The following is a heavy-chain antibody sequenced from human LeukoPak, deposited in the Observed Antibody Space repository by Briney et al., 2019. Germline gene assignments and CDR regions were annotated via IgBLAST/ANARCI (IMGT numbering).Heavy chain of an antibody. CDR2: IYYSGST. D-gene: IGHD5-18*01. J-gene: IGHJ4*02. CDR1: GSSISSYY. Sequence: SETLSLTCTVSGSSISSYYWSWIRQPPGKGLEWIGYIYYSGSTNYNPSLKSRVTISIDTSKNQFSLKLSSVTAADTAVYYCARGYSRTYFDYWGQGTLVTVSS. V-gene: IGHV4-59*08. CDR3: ARGYSRTYFDY.